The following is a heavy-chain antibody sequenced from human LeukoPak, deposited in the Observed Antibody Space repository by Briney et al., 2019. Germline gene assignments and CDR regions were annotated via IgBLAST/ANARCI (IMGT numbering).Heavy chain of an antibody. CDR2: ISSSSSYI. CDR1: GFTFSSYS. V-gene: IGHV3-21*01. J-gene: IGHJ4*02. D-gene: IGHD5-12*01. CDR3: ASSGYDSGPDY. Sequence: GGSLRLSCAASGFTFSSYSMNWVRQAPGKGLEWVSSISSSSSYIYYADSVKGRFTISRDNAKNSLYLQMNSLRAEDTAVYYCASSGYDSGPDYWGQGTLVTVSS.